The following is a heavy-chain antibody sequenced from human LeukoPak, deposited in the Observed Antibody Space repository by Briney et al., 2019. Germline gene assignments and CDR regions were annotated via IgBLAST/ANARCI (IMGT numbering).Heavy chain of an antibody. CDR1: GGTFSSYA. Sequence: SVKVSCKASGGTFSSYAISWVRQAPGQGLEWMGRIIPILGIANYAQKFQGRVTITADKSTSTAYMELSSLRSEDTAVYYCASGRGYYDSSGYPRAYNWFDPWGQGTLVTVSS. CDR2: IIPILGIA. CDR3: ASGRGYYDSSGYPRAYNWFDP. D-gene: IGHD3-22*01. J-gene: IGHJ5*02. V-gene: IGHV1-69*04.